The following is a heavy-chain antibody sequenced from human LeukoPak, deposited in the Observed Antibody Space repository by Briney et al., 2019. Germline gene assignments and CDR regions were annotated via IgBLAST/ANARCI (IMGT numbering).Heavy chain of an antibody. CDR1: GGSITSSSCY. D-gene: IGHD4-17*01. CDR2: MFYSGST. V-gene: IGHV4-39*07. Sequence: SETLSLTCTVSGGSITSSSCYWGWIRQPPGKGLEWIGSMFYSGSTNYNPSLKSRVTISVDTSKNQFSLKLNSVTAADTAVYYCVRDETTALGVGYYYYYGMDVWGQGTTVTVSS. J-gene: IGHJ6*02. CDR3: VRDETTALGVGYYYYYGMDV.